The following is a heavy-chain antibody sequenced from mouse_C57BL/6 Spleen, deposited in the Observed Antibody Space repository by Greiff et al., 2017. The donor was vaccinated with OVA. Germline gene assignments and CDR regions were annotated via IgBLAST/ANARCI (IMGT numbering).Heavy chain of an antibody. D-gene: IGHD2-3*01. CDR3: ARHGGYSSFAY. J-gene: IGHJ3*01. CDR1: GFTFSSYT. Sequence: EVKLMESGGGLVKPGGSLKLSCAASGFTFSSYTMSWVRQTPEKRLEWVATISGGGGNTYYPDNAKNTLYLQMSSLRSEDTALYYCARHGGYSSFAYWGQGTLVTVSA. CDR2: ISGGGGNT. V-gene: IGHV5-9*01.